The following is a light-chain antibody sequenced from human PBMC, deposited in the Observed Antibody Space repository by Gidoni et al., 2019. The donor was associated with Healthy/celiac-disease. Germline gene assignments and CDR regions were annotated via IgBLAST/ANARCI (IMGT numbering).Light chain of an antibody. Sequence: DIQMTQSPSTLSASVGDRVTITCRASQSISSWLAWYQQKPGKAPKLLIYKASSLESGVPSRFSGSGSGTEFTLTISSLQPDDFATYYCQQYNSYWTFGKXPRWKSN. V-gene: IGKV1-5*03. J-gene: IGKJ1*01. CDR3: QQYNSYWT. CDR1: QSISSW. CDR2: KAS.